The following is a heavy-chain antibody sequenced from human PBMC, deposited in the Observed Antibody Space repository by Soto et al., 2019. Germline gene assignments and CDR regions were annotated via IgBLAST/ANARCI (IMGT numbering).Heavy chain of an antibody. J-gene: IGHJ6*02. CDR1: GGSISSGGYS. D-gene: IGHD1-1*01. Sequence: SETLSLTCAVSGGSISSGGYSWSWIRQPPGKGLEWIGYIYHSGSTYYNPSLKSRVTISVDRSKNQFSLKLSSVTAADTAVYYCARGGVRGNYSYYYGMDVWGQGTTVTVSS. CDR2: IYHSGST. CDR3: ARGGVRGNYSYYYGMDV. V-gene: IGHV4-30-2*01.